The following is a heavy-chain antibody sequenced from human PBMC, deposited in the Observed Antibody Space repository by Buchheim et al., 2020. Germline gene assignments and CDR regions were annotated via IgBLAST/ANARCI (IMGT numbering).Heavy chain of an antibody. J-gene: IGHJ6*02. CDR3: ARDLYYYYGMDV. CDR1: GFTFITYD. CDR2: ISGISSHI. V-gene: IGHV3-21*02. Sequence: EVQLVESGGGLVNPGGSLRLSCAASGFTFITYDMNWVRQAPGKGLEWVSTISGISSHIYYTDTVKGRFTISRDNAKNLVYLQMDSLRVEDMAVYYCARDLYYYYGMDVWGQGTT.